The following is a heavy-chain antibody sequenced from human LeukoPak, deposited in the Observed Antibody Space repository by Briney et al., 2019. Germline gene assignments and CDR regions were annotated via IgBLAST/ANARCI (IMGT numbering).Heavy chain of an antibody. V-gene: IGHV6-1*01. J-gene: IGHJ4*02. CDR1: GDTVSNYTTA. Sequence: SQTLSLTCAISGDTVSNYTTAWNWIRQSPSRGLEWLGKTYYRSKWYNEYAVSVKSRITLAPDTSKNQFSLQLSSVTPEDTAVYYCARGYYCDSWGEGTLVTVSS. CDR2: TYYRSKWYN. CDR3: ARGYYCDS.